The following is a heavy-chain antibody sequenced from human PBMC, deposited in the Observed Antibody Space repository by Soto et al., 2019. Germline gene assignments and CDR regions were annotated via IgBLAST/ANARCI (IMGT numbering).Heavy chain of an antibody. Sequence: VASVKVSCKASGGTFSSYTISWVRQAPGQGLEWMGRIIPILGIANYAQKFQGRVTITADKSTSTAYMELSSLRSEDTAVYYCARDPGYCSGGSCYPYYGMDVWGQGTTVTVSS. J-gene: IGHJ6*02. D-gene: IGHD2-15*01. CDR2: IIPILGIA. CDR3: ARDPGYCSGGSCYPYYGMDV. CDR1: GGTFSSYT. V-gene: IGHV1-69*04.